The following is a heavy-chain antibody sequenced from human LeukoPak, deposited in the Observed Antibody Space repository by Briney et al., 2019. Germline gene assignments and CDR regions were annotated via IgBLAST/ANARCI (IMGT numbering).Heavy chain of an antibody. Sequence: SETLSLTCAVYGGSFSGYYWSWIRQPPGKGLEWIGEINHSGSTNYNPSLKSRVTIPVDTSKSQFSLKLSSVTAADTAVYYCARGRGYPGNWFDPWGQGTLVTVSS. D-gene: IGHD6-13*01. CDR3: ARGRGYPGNWFDP. CDR1: GGSFSGYY. J-gene: IGHJ5*02. V-gene: IGHV4-34*01. CDR2: INHSGST.